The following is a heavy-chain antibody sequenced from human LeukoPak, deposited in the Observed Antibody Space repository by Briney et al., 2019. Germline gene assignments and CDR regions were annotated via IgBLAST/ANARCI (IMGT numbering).Heavy chain of an antibody. J-gene: IGHJ4*02. V-gene: IGHV3-23*01. CDR1: GFTFSNYA. D-gene: IGHD6-25*01. CDR2: ISGGGGPT. CDR3: AKNSGYSWQYFFDY. Sequence: GGSLRLSCAASGFTFSNYAMSWVRQAPGKGLEWVSAISGGGGPTYYADSMKGRFTISRDNSKNTLYLQMNSLRAEDAAVYFCAKNSGYSWQYFFDYWGQGTLVTVSS.